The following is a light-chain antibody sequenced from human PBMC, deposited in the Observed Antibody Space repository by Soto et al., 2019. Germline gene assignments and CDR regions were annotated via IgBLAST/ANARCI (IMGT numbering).Light chain of an antibody. CDR1: QGIGNW. CDR2: AAS. Sequence: DIQVTQSPSSVSASVGDRVTITCRASQGIGNWLAWYQQKTGKAPNLRIYAASSLQSGVPSRFSGSGSGTDFTLTISSLQPEDFATYYCQQANRLPLTFGGGTKVEMK. CDR3: QQANRLPLT. V-gene: IGKV1-12*01. J-gene: IGKJ4*01.